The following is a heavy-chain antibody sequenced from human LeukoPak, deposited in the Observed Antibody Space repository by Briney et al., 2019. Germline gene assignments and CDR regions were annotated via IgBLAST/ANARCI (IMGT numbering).Heavy chain of an antibody. CDR3: ARQSPYCSSTSCYWFDP. J-gene: IGHJ5*02. CDR1: GGSISSYY. CDR2: IYYSGST. V-gene: IGHV4-59*08. Sequence: PSETLSLTCTVSGGSISSYYWSWIRRPPGKGLEWIGYIYYSGSTNYNPSLKSRVTISVDTSKNQFSLKLSSVTAADTAVYYCARQSPYCSSTSCYWFDPWGQGTLVTVSS. D-gene: IGHD2-2*01.